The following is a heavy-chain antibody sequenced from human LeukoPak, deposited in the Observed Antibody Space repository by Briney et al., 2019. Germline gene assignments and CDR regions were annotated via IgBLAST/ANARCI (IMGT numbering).Heavy chain of an antibody. CDR1: GGSISSSSYY. D-gene: IGHD6-19*01. J-gene: IGHJ4*02. Sequence: SETLSLTCTVSGGSISSSSYYWGWIRQPPGKGLEWIGSIYYSGSTYYNPSLKSRVTISVDTSKNQFSLKLSSVTAADTAVYYCAIGYSSGWWGHYFDYWGQGTLVTVFS. CDR3: AIGYSSGWWGHYFDY. CDR2: IYYSGST. V-gene: IGHV4-39*01.